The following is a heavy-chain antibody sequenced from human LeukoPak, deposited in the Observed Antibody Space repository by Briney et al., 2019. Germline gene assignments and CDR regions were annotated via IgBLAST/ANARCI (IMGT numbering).Heavy chain of an antibody. CDR1: GGTFSSYA. Sequence: SVKVSCKASGGTFSSYAICWVRQAPGQGLEWMGGIIPIFGTANHAQKFQGRVTITTDESTSTAYMELSSLRSEDTAVYYCARGGVVVITGYYYMDVWGKGTTVTVSS. D-gene: IGHD3-22*01. CDR3: ARGGVVVITGYYYMDV. J-gene: IGHJ6*03. V-gene: IGHV1-69*05. CDR2: IIPIFGTA.